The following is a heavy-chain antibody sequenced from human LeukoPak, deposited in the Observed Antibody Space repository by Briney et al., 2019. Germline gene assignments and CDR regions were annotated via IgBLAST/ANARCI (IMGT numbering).Heavy chain of an antibody. J-gene: IGHJ4*02. CDR3: SRGGIRESGGWSGY. CDR2: INSSGGII. V-gene: IGHV3-21*01. CDR1: GFTFVTYT. D-gene: IGHD6-19*01. Sequence: GGSLRLSRAASGFTFVTYTMNWVRQAPGKGLEWVSSINSSGGIIYYADSVTGRFTISRDNTKNSLYLQMNSLRAEDTAVYYCSRGGIRESGGWSGYWGLGTLVTVSS.